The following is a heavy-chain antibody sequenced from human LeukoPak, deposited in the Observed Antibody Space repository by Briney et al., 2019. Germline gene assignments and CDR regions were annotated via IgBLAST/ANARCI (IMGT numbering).Heavy chain of an antibody. Sequence: GRSLRLSCAASGFTFSSYAMHWVRQAPGKGLEWVSGISGSGGSTYYADSVKGRFTISRDNSKNTLYLQMNSLRAEDTAVYYCAKDFVVIPAAGVGWFDPWGQGTLVTVSS. CDR3: AKDFVVIPAAGVGWFDP. CDR2: ISGSGGST. V-gene: IGHV3-23*01. D-gene: IGHD2-2*01. J-gene: IGHJ5*02. CDR1: GFTFSSYA.